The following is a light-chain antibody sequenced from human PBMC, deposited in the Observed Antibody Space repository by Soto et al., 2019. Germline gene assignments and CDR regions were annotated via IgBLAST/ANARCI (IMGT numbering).Light chain of an antibody. V-gene: IGKV1-39*01. CDR1: QNISIF. J-gene: IGKJ3*01. CDR3: QQSYSTLVT. Sequence: DIQLTQSPSSLSASVGDRVTITCRASQNISIFLNWYQQKPGKAPKLLIYTASDLDTGVPSRISGGGSGTEFTLSISSLQPEDFATYYFQQSYSTLVTFGPGTKVDIK. CDR2: TAS.